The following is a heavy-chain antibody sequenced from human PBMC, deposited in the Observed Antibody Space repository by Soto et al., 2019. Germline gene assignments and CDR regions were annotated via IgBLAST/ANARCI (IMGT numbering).Heavy chain of an antibody. D-gene: IGHD4-17*01. CDR1: GGTFSSYT. V-gene: IGHV1-69*08. J-gene: IGHJ5*02. CDR3: ARDHGDYPFDP. Sequence: QVQLVQSGAEVKKPGSSVKVSCKASGGTFSSYTISWVRQAPGQGLEWMGRIIPILGIANYAQKFQGRVTITADKSTSTAYMELSSLRSEDTAVHYCARDHGDYPFDPWGQGTLVTVSS. CDR2: IIPILGIA.